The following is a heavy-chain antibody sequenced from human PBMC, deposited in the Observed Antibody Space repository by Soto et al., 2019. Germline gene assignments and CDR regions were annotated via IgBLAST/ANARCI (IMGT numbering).Heavy chain of an antibody. CDR1: GYSFRNYW. J-gene: IGHJ4*02. CDR3: ARLQAAAGDNDLTFDY. D-gene: IGHD6-13*01. V-gene: IGHV5-10-1*01. CDR2: IDPYDSYT. Sequence: GESLKISCKASGYSFRNYWISWVRQVPGKGLEWMGRIDPYDSYTDYSPSFQGHVTISVDKSNSTAYLQWSSLKASDTAMYYCARLQAAAGDNDLTFDYWGQGTLVTVSS.